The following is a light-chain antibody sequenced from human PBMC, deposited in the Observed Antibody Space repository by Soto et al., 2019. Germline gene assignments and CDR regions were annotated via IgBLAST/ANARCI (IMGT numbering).Light chain of an antibody. CDR3: SSYTSISTLV. CDR1: SSDVGGYNY. J-gene: IGLJ2*01. V-gene: IGLV2-14*01. Sequence: QSVLTQPASVSGSPGQSITISCTGTSSDVGGYNYVSWYQQHPGKAPKLILYEVSNRPSGVSNRFSGSKSGNTASLTITGLQAEDETDYYCSSYTSISTLVFGGGTKLTVL. CDR2: EVS.